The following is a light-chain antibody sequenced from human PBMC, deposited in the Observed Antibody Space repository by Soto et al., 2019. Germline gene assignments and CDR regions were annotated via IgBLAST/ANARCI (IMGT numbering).Light chain of an antibody. V-gene: IGLV1-47*01. Sequence: QPVLTQPPSASGTPGQRVTISCSGSTSNIGSNYVYWYQQLPGTAPKLLIYRNNQRPSGVPDRLSGAKSGTSASLAISGLRSEDEADYYCAAWDDSLSGYIFGTGTKVTVL. CDR3: AAWDDSLSGYI. J-gene: IGLJ1*01. CDR2: RNN. CDR1: TSNIGSNY.